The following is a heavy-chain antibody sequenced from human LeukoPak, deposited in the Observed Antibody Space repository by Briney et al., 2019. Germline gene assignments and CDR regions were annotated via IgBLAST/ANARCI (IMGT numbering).Heavy chain of an antibody. V-gene: IGHV4-4*07. Sequence: SGTLSLTCTVTAGSISTYYWSCIRQTAGKGLEWIGHINPRGNIKYNPSLKSRVSLSMDTSKNQFSLKVNSVTAADTAVYYCARGGAQWLVEEAFDFWGRGTMVTVSS. J-gene: IGHJ3*01. D-gene: IGHD6-19*01. CDR2: INPRGNI. CDR1: AGSISTYY. CDR3: ARGGAQWLVEEAFDF.